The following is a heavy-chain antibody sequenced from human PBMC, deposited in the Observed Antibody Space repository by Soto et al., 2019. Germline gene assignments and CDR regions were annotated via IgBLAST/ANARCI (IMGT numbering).Heavy chain of an antibody. J-gene: IGHJ5*02. CDR2: IKQDGSEK. CDR3: ARVREGTTVVTPNWFDP. Sequence: GGSLRLSCASSGFTFSSYWMSLVRQAPGKGLEWVANIKQDGSEKYYVDSVKGRFTISRDNAKNSLYLQMNSLRAEDTAVYYCARVREGTTVVTPNWFDPWGQGTLVTVSS. V-gene: IGHV3-7*01. D-gene: IGHD4-17*01. CDR1: GFTFSSYW.